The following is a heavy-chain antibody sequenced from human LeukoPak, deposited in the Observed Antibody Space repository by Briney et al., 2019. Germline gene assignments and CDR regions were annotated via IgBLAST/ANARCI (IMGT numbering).Heavy chain of an antibody. CDR2: INPNSGGT. Sequence: GASVKVSCKASGYTFTGYYMHWVRQAPGQGLEWMGWINPNSGGTNYAQKFQGRVTMTRDTSISTAYMELSRLRSDDTAVYYCARGNDFWSGYTLLYYYYGMDVWGQGTTVTVPS. V-gene: IGHV1-2*02. J-gene: IGHJ6*02. CDR3: ARGNDFWSGYTLLYYYYGMDV. D-gene: IGHD3-3*01. CDR1: GYTFTGYY.